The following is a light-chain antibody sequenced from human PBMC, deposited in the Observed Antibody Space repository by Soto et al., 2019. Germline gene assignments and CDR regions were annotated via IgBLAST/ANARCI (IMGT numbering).Light chain of an antibody. CDR2: GAS. CDR1: QPINNNY. Sequence: IVMTQSPRTLSLSPGERATLSCRASQPINNNYVAWYQQKPGQAPSLLIYGASDRATGVPDRFSGSGSGTDFTLTISRLEPEDFAVYYCQQRADWPITFGQGTRLEIK. J-gene: IGKJ5*01. V-gene: IGKV3D-20*02. CDR3: QQRADWPIT.